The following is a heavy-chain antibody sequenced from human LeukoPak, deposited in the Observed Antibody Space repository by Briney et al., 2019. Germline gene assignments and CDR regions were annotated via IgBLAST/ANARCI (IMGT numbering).Heavy chain of an antibody. CDR2: IYYSGST. J-gene: IGHJ4*02. V-gene: IGHV4-59*11. CDR3: ARQGLRYKYYFDY. CDR1: GGSISSHY. D-gene: IGHD5/OR15-5a*01. Sequence: SETLSLTCTVSGGSISSHYWSWIRQPPGKGLERIGYIYYSGSTNYNPSLKSRVTISVDTSKNQFSLKLSSVTAADTAVYYCARQGLRYKYYFDYWGQGTLVTVSS.